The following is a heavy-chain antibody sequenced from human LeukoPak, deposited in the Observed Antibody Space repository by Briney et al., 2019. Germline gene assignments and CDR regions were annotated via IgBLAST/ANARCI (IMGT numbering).Heavy chain of an antibody. J-gene: IGHJ4*02. CDR1: GFTFDDYA. CDR2: ISWNSGSI. CDR3: AKDITPYSSGWYLGFDY. Sequence: PGGSLRLSCAASGFTFDDYAMHWVRQAPGKGLEWVSGISWNSGSIGYADSVKGRFTISRDNAKNSLYLQMNSRRAEDTALYYCAKDITPYSSGWYLGFDYWGQGTLVTVSS. D-gene: IGHD6-19*01. V-gene: IGHV3-9*01.